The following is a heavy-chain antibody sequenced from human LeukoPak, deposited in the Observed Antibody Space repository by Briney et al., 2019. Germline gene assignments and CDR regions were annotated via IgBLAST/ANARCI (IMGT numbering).Heavy chain of an antibody. CDR2: INNSGST. V-gene: IGHV4-34*01. CDR1: GGSFSGYY. Sequence: SETLSLTCAVYGGSFSGYYWSWIRQPPGKGLEWIWEINNSGSTNYNPSLTSRVTISVDTSKNQFSLKLSSVTAADTAVYYCARRPSGYSYGRIHWYFDLWGRGTLVTVSS. D-gene: IGHD5-18*01. CDR3: ARRPSGYSYGRIHWYFDL. J-gene: IGHJ2*01.